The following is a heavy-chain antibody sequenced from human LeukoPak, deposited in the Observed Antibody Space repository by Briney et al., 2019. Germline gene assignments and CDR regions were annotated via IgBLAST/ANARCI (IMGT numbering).Heavy chain of an antibody. J-gene: IGHJ4*02. Sequence: GGSLRLSSSVSGFTFSTYVMHWVRQAPGKGLEYVSAISSNGDNTYYADSVKGRFTISRDNSKNTLYLQMSSLRADDTAVYYCVSGTGYWGQGTLVTVSS. CDR2: ISSNGDNT. V-gene: IGHV3-64D*06. CDR3: VSGTGY. CDR1: GFTFSTYV.